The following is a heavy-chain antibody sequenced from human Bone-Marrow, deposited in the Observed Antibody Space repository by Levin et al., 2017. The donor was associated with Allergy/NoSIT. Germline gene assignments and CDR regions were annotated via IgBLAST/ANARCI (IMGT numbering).Heavy chain of an antibody. CDR3: AREGSGSYNGDY. Sequence: KSSETLSLTCTVSGVSISTSTYYWGWVRQPPGRGLEWIGSISYSGSTYYNPTLKSRVTISVDTSKNQFSLRLSSVTAADTAVYYCAREGSGSYNGDYWGQGTLVTVSS. D-gene: IGHD1-26*01. V-gene: IGHV4-39*07. CDR1: GVSISTSTYY. J-gene: IGHJ4*02. CDR2: ISYSGST.